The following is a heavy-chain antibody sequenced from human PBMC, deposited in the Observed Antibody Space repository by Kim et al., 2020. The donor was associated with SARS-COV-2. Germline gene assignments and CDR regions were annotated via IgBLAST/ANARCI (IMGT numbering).Heavy chain of an antibody. CDR2: ISYDGSNK. Sequence: GGSLRLSCAASGFTFSSYAMHWVRQAPGKGLEWVAVISYDGSNKYYADSVKGRFTISRDNSKNTLYLQMNSLRAEDTAVYYCARGAYYDILTGYYPSQPVFDYWGQGTLVTVSS. V-gene: IGHV3-30-3*01. J-gene: IGHJ4*02. CDR3: ARGAYYDILTGYYPSQPVFDY. D-gene: IGHD3-9*01. CDR1: GFTFSSYA.